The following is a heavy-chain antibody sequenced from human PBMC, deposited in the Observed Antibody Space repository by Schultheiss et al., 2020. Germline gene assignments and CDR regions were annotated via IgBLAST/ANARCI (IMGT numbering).Heavy chain of an antibody. CDR2: IKSETDGGTT. V-gene: IGHV3-15*01. D-gene: IGHD3-22*01. CDR1: GFTVSTNY. Sequence: GGSLRLSCTASGFTVSTNYMSWVRQAPGKGLEWVGRIKSETDGGTTEYAAPVKGRFTISRDDSKNTVFLQMNSLKIGDTAVYYCTTDRRPKYYYDSSGVFNWGLGTLVTVSS. CDR3: TTDRRPKYYYDSSGVFN. J-gene: IGHJ4*02.